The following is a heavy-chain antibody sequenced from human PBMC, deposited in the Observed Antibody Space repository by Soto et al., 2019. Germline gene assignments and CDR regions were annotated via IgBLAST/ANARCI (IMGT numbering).Heavy chain of an antibody. CDR1: GYIFTSYV. V-gene: IGHV1-18*01. CDR3: ARDAKRHGNSYYYYGMDV. CDR2: ISAYNGNT. D-gene: IGHD4-17*01. Sequence: QVQLVQSGAELKKPGASVKVSCKASGYIFTSYVISWVRQAPGQGLEWMGWISAYNGNTIYSQKLQGRVTMTTDTSTSTDYMELRSLRSDDTAVYSCARDAKRHGNSYYYYGMDVWGQGTTVTVSS. J-gene: IGHJ6*02.